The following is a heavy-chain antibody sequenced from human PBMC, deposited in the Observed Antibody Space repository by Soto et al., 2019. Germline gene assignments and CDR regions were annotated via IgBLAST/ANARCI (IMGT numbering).Heavy chain of an antibody. CDR1: GFSLSTSGVG. CDR2: IYWDDDK. D-gene: IGHD5-12*01. CDR3: AQKGDGYRGFKF. J-gene: IGHJ4*02. V-gene: IGHV2-5*02. Sequence: QITLKESGPTLVKPTQTLTLTCTFSGFSLSTSGVGVGWIRQPPGKALEWITLIYWDDDKRYSPSLKSRLSLTKDTSKNQVVLTMTNMDPVDTGTYYCAQKGDGYRGFKFWGQGTLVTVSS.